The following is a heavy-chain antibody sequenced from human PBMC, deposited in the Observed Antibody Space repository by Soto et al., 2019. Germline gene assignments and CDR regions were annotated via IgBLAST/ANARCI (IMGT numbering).Heavy chain of an antibody. CDR1: GGSVSTNSYS. D-gene: IGHD2-2*03. Sequence: SETLSLTCTVSGGSVSTNSYSWGWIRQSPGKGLEWIGTIYSSENTYYNPSLLSRVTISVDTSKNEFSLRLSSVTAADTAVYYCARLNGYXISTDCHGYYGMDVWGQGTTVTVSS. CDR2: IYSSENT. J-gene: IGHJ6*02. CDR3: ARLNGYXISTDCHGYYGMDV. V-gene: IGHV4-39*01.